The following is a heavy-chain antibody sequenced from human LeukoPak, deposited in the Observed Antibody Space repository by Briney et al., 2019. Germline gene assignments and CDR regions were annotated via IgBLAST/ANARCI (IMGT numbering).Heavy chain of an antibody. Sequence: GGSLRLSCAVSGFTFSNYAMSWICQAPGKGLEWVSAIGDSGATTYYADSVKGRFTISRDNSKNTLYLQMNSLRAEDTALYYCAKPRRAWSRDFDSWGQGTLVTVSS. D-gene: IGHD2-8*02. CDR2: IGDSGATT. CDR1: GFTFSNYA. J-gene: IGHJ4*02. CDR3: AKPRRAWSRDFDS. V-gene: IGHV3-23*01.